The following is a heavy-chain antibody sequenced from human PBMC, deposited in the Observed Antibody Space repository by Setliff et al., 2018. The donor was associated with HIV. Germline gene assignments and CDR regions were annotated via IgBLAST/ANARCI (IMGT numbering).Heavy chain of an antibody. Sequence: PSETLSLTCAVSGGSIIKNDLYWGWIRQPPGKGLEWIGSIYYSGSTYQDPSLKSRVAISVDTSKNQFSLKLSSVTAADTAAYFCAAKPMIRGRPFAFWGQATLVTVSS. V-gene: IGHV4-39*07. CDR3: AAKPMIRGRPFAF. D-gene: IGHD3-10*01. CDR2: IYYSGST. J-gene: IGHJ4*02. CDR1: GGSIIKNDLY.